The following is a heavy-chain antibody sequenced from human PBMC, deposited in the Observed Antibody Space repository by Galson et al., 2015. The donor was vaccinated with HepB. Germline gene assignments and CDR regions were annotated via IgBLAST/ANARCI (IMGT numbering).Heavy chain of an antibody. CDR2: ISGNGDST. Sequence: SLRLSCAASGFAFDTHAMSWVRQAPGRGLEWISGISGNGDSTFYADSVKGRFSVSRDNSNNMSYLQMNSLRAEDAGLYFCAKGYGLFDSWGQGIRVTVSS. D-gene: IGHD5-18*01. J-gene: IGHJ5*01. CDR1: GFAFDTHA. CDR3: AKGYGLFDS. V-gene: IGHV3-23*01.